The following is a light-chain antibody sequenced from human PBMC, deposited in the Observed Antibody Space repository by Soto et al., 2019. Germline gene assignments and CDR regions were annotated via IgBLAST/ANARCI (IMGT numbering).Light chain of an antibody. Sequence: EIVLTQSPGTLSVSPGEGATLSCRASQSVSSSFLAWYQQKPGQAPRLLIYGASSRATGIPDRFSGSGSGTDFTLTISRLEPEDFALYYCQQYNFWPETFGQGTKVDIK. CDR3: QQYNFWPET. CDR1: QSVSSSF. CDR2: GAS. J-gene: IGKJ1*01. V-gene: IGKV3-20*01.